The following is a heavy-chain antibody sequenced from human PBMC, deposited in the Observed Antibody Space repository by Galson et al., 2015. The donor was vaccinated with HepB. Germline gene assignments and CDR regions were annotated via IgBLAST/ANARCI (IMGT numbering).Heavy chain of an antibody. J-gene: IGHJ3*02. V-gene: IGHV3-23*01. CDR1: GFTFRSYA. CDR3: ARKYYYDSSGHYLGVLDI. CDR2: ISGSGGST. D-gene: IGHD3-22*01. Sequence: LRLSCAASGFTFRSYAMNWVRQAPGKGLEWVSAISGSGGSTSYADSVKGRFTISRDNSKNTLYLQMNSLRAEDTALYYCARKYYYDSSGHYLGVLDIWGQGTMVTVSS.